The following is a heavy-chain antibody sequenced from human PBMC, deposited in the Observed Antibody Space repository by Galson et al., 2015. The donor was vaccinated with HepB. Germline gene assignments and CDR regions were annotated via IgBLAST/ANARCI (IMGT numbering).Heavy chain of an antibody. V-gene: IGHV7-4-1*02. CDR2: INTNTGNP. Sequence: SVKVSCKASGYTFTSYAMNWVRQAPGQGLEWMGWINTNTGNPTYAQGFTGRFVFSLDTSVSTAYLQISSLKAEDTAVYYCARDRRIWQQLIPSPDKKDYYYYGMDVWGQGTTVTVSS. J-gene: IGHJ6*02. CDR3: ARDRRIWQQLIPSPDKKDYYYYGMDV. D-gene: IGHD6-13*01. CDR1: GYTFTSYA.